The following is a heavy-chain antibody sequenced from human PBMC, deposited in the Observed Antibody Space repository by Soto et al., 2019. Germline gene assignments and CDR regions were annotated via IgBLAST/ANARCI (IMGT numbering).Heavy chain of an antibody. CDR1: GDSVSSNSAA. CDR3: ARAAERGAHFDY. J-gene: IGHJ4*02. CDR2: TYYRSKWYN. D-gene: IGHD1-1*01. Sequence: SQTLSLTCAISGDSVSSNSAALNWIRQSQSRGLEWLGRTYYRSKWYNDYAVSVKSRITINQDTSKNQFSLQLNSVTPEDTAVYYCARAAERGAHFDYWGQGAMVTVPS. V-gene: IGHV6-1*01.